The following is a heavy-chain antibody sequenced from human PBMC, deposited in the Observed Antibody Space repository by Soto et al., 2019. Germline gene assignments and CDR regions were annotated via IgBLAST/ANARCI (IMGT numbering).Heavy chain of an antibody. CDR2: ISGRGDKT. J-gene: IGHJ6*02. Sequence: GGSLTLTCAASGVTFSNYGMTWVRQAPGKGLEWVSGISGRGDKTNYADSVKGRSTISRDNSKNTLYVQMNSLRADDTAVYYCAKDQKAMVRGLGLDQYYYAMGVWGQGTTVTVSS. V-gene: IGHV3-23*01. CDR1: GVTFSNYG. CDR3: AKDQKAMVRGLGLDQYYYAMGV. D-gene: IGHD3-10*01.